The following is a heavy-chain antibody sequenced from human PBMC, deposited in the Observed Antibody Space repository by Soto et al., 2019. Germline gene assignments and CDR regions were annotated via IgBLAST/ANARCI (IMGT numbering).Heavy chain of an antibody. CDR2: ISGSGGSR. V-gene: IGHV3-23*01. Sequence: GGLLRRSCAAPGSTFSSDGMLRVREGPGKGLEGVAAISGSGGSRDYADSGKGRFTTTRDNSKNTRHLQLNSLRAEDTKEYKCASLVVVVTATHAYWGQGTLVTVSS. D-gene: IGHD2-15*01. CDR3: ASLVVVVTATHAY. J-gene: IGHJ4*02. CDR1: GSTFSSDG.